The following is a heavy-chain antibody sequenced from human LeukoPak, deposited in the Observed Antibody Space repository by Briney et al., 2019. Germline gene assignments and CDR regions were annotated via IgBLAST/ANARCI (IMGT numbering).Heavy chain of an antibody. V-gene: IGHV4-38-2*02. Sequence: SETLSLTCTVSGHSISSGYYWGWIRQPPGKGLEWIGNIYHSGSTYYNPSLKSRVTISVDTSKNQFSLKLNSVTAADTAVYYCARDRAYGDYAHSFDYWGQGTLVTVSS. CDR2: IYHSGST. J-gene: IGHJ4*02. D-gene: IGHD4-17*01. CDR1: GHSISSGYY. CDR3: ARDRAYGDYAHSFDY.